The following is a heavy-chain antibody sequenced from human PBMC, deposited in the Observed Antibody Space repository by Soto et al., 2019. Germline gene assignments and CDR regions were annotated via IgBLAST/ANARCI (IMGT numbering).Heavy chain of an antibody. CDR3: ARGGSGGSGKNDAPIDY. D-gene: IGHD2-15*01. V-gene: IGHV1-3*01. J-gene: IGHJ4*02. CDR1: GYTFTSYA. Sequence: GASVKVSCKASGYTFTSYAMHWVRQAPGQRLEWMGWINAGNGNTKYSQKFQGRVTITRDTSASTAYMELSSLRSEDTAVYYCARGGSGGSGKNDAPIDYWGQGTLVTVSS. CDR2: INAGNGNT.